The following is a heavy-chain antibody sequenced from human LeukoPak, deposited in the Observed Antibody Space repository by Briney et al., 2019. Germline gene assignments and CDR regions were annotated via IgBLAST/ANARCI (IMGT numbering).Heavy chain of an antibody. CDR2: IYYSGST. CDR1: GGSISTYY. Sequence: KPSETLSLTCTVSGGSISTYYWSWIRQPPGKGLEWIGYIYYSGSTNYNPSLKSRVTISVDTSKNQFSLKLSSVTAADTAVYYCARDIAAAAHFDYWGPGTLVTVSS. CDR3: ARDIAAAAHFDY. V-gene: IGHV4-59*01. J-gene: IGHJ4*02. D-gene: IGHD6-13*01.